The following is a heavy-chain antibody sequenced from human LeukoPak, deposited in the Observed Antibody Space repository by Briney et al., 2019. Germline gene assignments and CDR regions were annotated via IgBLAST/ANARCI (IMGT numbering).Heavy chain of an antibody. CDR3: ASIGGSGSYPDY. D-gene: IGHD1-26*01. CDR1: GFTFSSYA. J-gene: IGHJ4*02. V-gene: IGHV3-64*01. CDR2: ISSDGGST. Sequence: GGSLRLSCAASGFTFSSYAMHWVRQAAGKGLEYVSAISSDGGSTYYANSVKGRFTISRDNSKNTLYLQMGSLRAEDMAVYYCASIGGSGSYPDYWGQGTLVTVSS.